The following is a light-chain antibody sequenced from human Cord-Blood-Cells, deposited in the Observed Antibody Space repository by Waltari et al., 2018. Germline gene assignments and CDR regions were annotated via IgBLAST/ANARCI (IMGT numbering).Light chain of an antibody. CDR3: CSYAGSYTWV. J-gene: IGLJ3*02. CDR1: SSDVGGYNY. Sequence: QSALTQPRSVSGSPGQSVTISCTGTSSDVGGYNYVSWYQQHPGKAPKLMINDVSKRPSGVPDRFSGSKSGNTSSLTISGLQAEDAADYYCCSYAGSYTWVFGGGTKLTVL. CDR2: DVS. V-gene: IGLV2-11*01.